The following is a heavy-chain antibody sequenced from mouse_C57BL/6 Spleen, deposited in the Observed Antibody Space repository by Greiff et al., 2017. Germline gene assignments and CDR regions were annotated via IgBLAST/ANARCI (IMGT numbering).Heavy chain of an antibody. D-gene: IGHD2-3*01. CDR2: IYPGDGDT. CDR1: GYAFSSYW. V-gene: IGHV1-80*01. Sequence: VQLQQSGAELVKPGASVKISCKASGYAFSSYWMNWVKQRPGKGLEWIGQIYPGDGDTNYNGKFKGKATLTADKSSSTAYMQLSSLTSEDSAVYFCAMEIYDGYYFDYWGQGTTLTVSS. CDR3: AMEIYDGYYFDY. J-gene: IGHJ2*01.